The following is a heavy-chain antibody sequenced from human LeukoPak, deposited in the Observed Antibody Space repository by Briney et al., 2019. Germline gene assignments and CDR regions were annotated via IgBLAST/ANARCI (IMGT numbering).Heavy chain of an antibody. D-gene: IGHD3-10*01. CDR1: GGSIRSYY. V-gene: IGHV4-59*01. CDR3: AKSDGSGSYFDS. J-gene: IGHJ4*02. CDR2: INYSESS. Sequence: PSETLSLTCTVSGGSIRSYYWSWIRQPPGKGLEWIGYINYSESSKYNPSLKSRVTISVDTSKNQFSLKLSSVSAADTAVYYCAKSDGSGSYFDSWGQGTLVTVSS.